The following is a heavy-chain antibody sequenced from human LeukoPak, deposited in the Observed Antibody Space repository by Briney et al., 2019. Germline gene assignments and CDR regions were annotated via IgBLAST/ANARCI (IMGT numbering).Heavy chain of an antibody. Sequence: ASVKVSCKASGYTFTSYGISWVRQAPGQGLEWMGWISAYNGNTNYAQKLQGRVTMTTDTSTSTAYMELRSLRSDDTAVYYCARDCRPYCGGDCYPGGYWGQGTLVTVSS. V-gene: IGHV1-18*01. CDR2: ISAYNGNT. CDR3: ARDCRPYCGGDCYPGGY. CDR1: GYTFTSYG. D-gene: IGHD2-21*02. J-gene: IGHJ4*02.